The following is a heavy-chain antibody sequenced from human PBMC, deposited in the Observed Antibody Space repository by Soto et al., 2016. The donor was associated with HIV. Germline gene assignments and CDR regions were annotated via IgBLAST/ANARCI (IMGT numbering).Heavy chain of an antibody. CDR2: ITPMFGTT. Sequence: QVQLVQSGAEVKKPGSSVKVSCKASGGTFSSYGINWVRQAPGQGLEWMGGITPMFGTTNYAQKFQGRLSITADESTSTAYMELSSLRSEDTAIYYCARVTTEQIVVVTVALSYHYGLDVWDQGP. V-gene: IGHV1-69*13. CDR3: ARVTTEQIVVVTVALSYHYGLDV. CDR1: GGTFSSYG. J-gene: IGHJ6*02. D-gene: IGHD2-21*02.